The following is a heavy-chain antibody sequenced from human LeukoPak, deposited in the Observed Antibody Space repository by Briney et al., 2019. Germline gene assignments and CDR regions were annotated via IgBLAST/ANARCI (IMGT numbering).Heavy chain of an antibody. CDR1: GYTFTSYG. V-gene: IGHV1-18*01. D-gene: IGHD6-19*01. CDR2: ISAYNGNT. CDR3: ARDPMAVAGSDFDY. J-gene: IGHJ4*02. Sequence: ASVKVSCKASGYTFTSYGISWVRQAPGQGLEWMGWISAYNGNTIYAQKLQGRVTMTTDTSTSTAYMELRSLRSDDTAVYYCARDPMAVAGSDFDYWGQGTLVTVSS.